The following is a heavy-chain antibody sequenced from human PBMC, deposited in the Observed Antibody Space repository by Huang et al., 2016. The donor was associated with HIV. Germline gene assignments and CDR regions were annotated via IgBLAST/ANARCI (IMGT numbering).Heavy chain of an antibody. CDR2: IYPGDSDT. CDR3: ARPLLGYSNGYYFDY. CDR1: GFSFTNYW. D-gene: IGHD5-18*01. Sequence: EVQLVQSGAEVKKPGESLKISCKGSGFSFTNYWIGWVRQMPGKGLEWRGIIYPGDSDTTYSPSYRGQVTISADKSINTAYLQWNSLKASDSAMYYCARPLLGYSNGYYFDYWGQGTLVTVSS. J-gene: IGHJ4*02. V-gene: IGHV5-51*03.